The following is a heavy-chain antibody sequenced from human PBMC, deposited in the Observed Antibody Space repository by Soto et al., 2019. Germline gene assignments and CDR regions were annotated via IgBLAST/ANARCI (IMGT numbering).Heavy chain of an antibody. Sequence: EVQLVESGGGLVQPGGSLRLSCAASGFTVSSKYMTWVRQAPGKGLEWVSLIQSGGTTYYADTVEDRFTISRNTSDNTLHLQIDSLRVADTAVYYCARDDVLCYGGSGYGTRLDVWGKGTMVTVSS. V-gene: IGHV3-66*01. CDR2: IQSGGTT. CDR1: GFTVSSKY. CDR3: ARDDVLCYGGSGYGTRLDV. D-gene: IGHD2-15*01. J-gene: IGHJ6*04.